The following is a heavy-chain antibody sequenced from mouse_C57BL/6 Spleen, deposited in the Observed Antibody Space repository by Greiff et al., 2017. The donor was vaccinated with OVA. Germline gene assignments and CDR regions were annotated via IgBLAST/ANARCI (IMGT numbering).Heavy chain of an antibody. CDR1: GYTFTSYW. V-gene: IGHV1-69*01. CDR3: AMCFVGYFDD. CDR2: IDPSDGYT. J-gene: IGHJ2*01. Sequence: QVQLQQPGAELVMPGASVKLSCKASGYTFTSYWMHWVKQRPGQGLEWIGEIDPSDGYTNYNQKFKGKSTLTVDKSSSTAYMQLSSLTSEDSGVYYCAMCFVGYFDDWGQGTTLTVSS.